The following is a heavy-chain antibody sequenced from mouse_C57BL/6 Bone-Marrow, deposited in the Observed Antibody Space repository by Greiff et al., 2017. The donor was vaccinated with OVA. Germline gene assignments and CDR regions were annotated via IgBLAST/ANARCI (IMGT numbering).Heavy chain of an antibody. CDR1: GYTFTSYW. CDR2: IYPGSGST. J-gene: IGHJ4*01. V-gene: IGHV1-55*01. Sequence: QVQLQQPGAELVKPGASVKMSCKASGYTFTSYWITWVKQRPGQGLEWIGDIYPGSGSTNYNEKFKSTATLTVDTSSSTAYMQLSSLTSEDSAGYYCARWGTTVVARDARDYWGQGTSVTVSS. CDR3: ARWGTTVVARDARDY. D-gene: IGHD1-1*01.